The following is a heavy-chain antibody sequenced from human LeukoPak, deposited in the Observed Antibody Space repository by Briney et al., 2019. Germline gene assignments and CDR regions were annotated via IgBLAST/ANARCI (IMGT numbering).Heavy chain of an antibody. Sequence: TTGGSLRLSCAASGFTFSSYSMNWVRQAPGKGLEWVSSISSSSSYIYYADSVKGRFTISRDNAKNSLYLQMNSLRAEDTAVYYCARGPISVVAALGIFDYWGQGTLATVSS. CDR2: ISSSSSYI. V-gene: IGHV3-21*01. CDR1: GFTFSSYS. J-gene: IGHJ4*02. D-gene: IGHD2-15*01. CDR3: ARGPISVVAALGIFDY.